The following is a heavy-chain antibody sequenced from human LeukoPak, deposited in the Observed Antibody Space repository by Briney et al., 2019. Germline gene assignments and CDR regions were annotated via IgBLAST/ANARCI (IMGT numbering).Heavy chain of an antibody. V-gene: IGHV3-48*01. J-gene: IGHJ3*02. CDR1: GFTFTIFG. CDR2: IDARSGIT. CDR3: ARTYDFGRGPPGDAFDN. D-gene: IGHD3-3*01. Sequence: PGGSLRLSCAASGFTFTIFGFNWVRQAPGKVPEWVSYIDARSGITYYADSVQSRFTISRDNAQESVFLQMNSLRADDTAVYYCARTYDFGRGPPGDAFDNWGPGTLVTVSS.